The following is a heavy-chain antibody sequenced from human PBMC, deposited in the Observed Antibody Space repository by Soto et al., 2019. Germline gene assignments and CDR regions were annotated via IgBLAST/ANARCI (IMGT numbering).Heavy chain of an antibody. CDR3: AKQGYCSSTSCPLDY. V-gene: IGHV3-30*18. D-gene: IGHD2-2*01. Sequence: PGGSLRLSCAASGFTFSSYGMHWVRQAPGKGLEWVAVISYDGSNKYYADSVKGRFTISRDNSKNTLYLQMNSLRAEDTAVYYCAKQGYCSSTSCPLDYWGQGTLVTVSS. CDR2: ISYDGSNK. J-gene: IGHJ4*02. CDR1: GFTFSSYG.